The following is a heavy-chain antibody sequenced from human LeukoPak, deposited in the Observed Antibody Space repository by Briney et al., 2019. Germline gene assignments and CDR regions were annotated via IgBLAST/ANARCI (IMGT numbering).Heavy chain of an antibody. CDR1: GGSFSGYY. V-gene: IGHV4-34*01. CDR2: INHSGST. J-gene: IGHJ4*02. D-gene: IGHD2/OR15-2a*01. Sequence: SETLSLTCAVYGGSFSGYYWTWIRQPPGKGLEWIGEINHSGSTNYNPSLEGRVTISVDTSKNQFSLKMSSLTAADTALYYCARRIRRGGLDYWDQGTLVTVSS. CDR3: ARRIRRGGLDY.